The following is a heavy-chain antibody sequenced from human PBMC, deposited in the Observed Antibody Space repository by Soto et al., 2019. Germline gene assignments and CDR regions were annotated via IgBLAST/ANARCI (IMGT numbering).Heavy chain of an antibody. V-gene: IGHV5-51*01. Sequence: GESLKISCKGSGYSFTSYWIGWVRQMPGKGLEWMGIIYPGDSDTRYSPSFQGQVTISADKSISTAYLQWSSLKASDTAMYYCARHEVVVVPAARRPNYYYYMDVWGKGTTVTVSS. CDR3: ARHEVVVVPAARRPNYYYYMDV. J-gene: IGHJ6*03. CDR2: IYPGDSDT. D-gene: IGHD2-2*01. CDR1: GYSFTSYW.